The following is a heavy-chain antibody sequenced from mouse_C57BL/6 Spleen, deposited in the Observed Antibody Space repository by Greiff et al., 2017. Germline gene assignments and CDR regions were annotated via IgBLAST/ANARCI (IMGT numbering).Heavy chain of an antibody. Sequence: QVQLKQSGAELARPGASVKMSCKASGYTFTSYTMHWVKQRPGQGLEWIGYINPSSGYTKYNQKFKDKATLTADKSSSTAYMQLSSLTSEDSAVYYCARYVTTVVGDAMDYWGQGTSVTVSS. V-gene: IGHV1-4*01. CDR3: ARYVTTVVGDAMDY. D-gene: IGHD1-1*01. CDR1: GYTFTSYT. CDR2: INPSSGYT. J-gene: IGHJ4*01.